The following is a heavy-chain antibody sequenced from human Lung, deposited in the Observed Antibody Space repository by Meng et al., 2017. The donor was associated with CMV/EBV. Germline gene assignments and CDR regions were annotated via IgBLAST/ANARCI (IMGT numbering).Heavy chain of an antibody. V-gene: IGHV4-4*02. J-gene: IGHJ4*02. Sequence: GAVLVIASGTLSLICPYSGGSLSSINWWSSVRQPPGKGLEWIGEIYHSGSTNYNPSLKSRVTISVDKSKNQFSLKLSSVTAADTAVYYCASFPPPGKQWLVTDYWGQGTLVTVSS. CDR1: GGSLSSINW. D-gene: IGHD6-19*01. CDR3: ASFPPPGKQWLVTDY. CDR2: IYHSGST.